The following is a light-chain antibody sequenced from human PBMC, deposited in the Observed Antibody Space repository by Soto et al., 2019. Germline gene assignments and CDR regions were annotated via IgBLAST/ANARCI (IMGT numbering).Light chain of an antibody. J-gene: IGKJ3*01. CDR2: KEF. CDR3: QQYNSYSFT. CDR1: QSISNW. Sequence: DIQMTQSPSTLSASVGDRVTITCRSSQSISNWLAWYQQKPGKPPKLLIYKEFSLESGVPSRFSGSGSGTEFTLTISSLQPDDFATYYCQQYNSYSFTFGPGTKVDL. V-gene: IGKV1-5*03.